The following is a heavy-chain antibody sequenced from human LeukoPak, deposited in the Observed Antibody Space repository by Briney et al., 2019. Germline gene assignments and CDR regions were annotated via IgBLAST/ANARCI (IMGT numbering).Heavy chain of an antibody. Sequence: GESLKISCAGSGYSFTNYWIGWVRQMPGKGLEWMGIIYPGNSDTRYSPSFQGQVTISADKSISTAYLQWRSLKASDTAMYYCARTKGDILTAYYMRAYDYWGQGTLVTVSS. V-gene: IGHV5-51*01. CDR1: GYSFTNYW. CDR3: ARTKGDILTAYYMRAYDY. J-gene: IGHJ4*02. CDR2: IYPGNSDT. D-gene: IGHD3-9*01.